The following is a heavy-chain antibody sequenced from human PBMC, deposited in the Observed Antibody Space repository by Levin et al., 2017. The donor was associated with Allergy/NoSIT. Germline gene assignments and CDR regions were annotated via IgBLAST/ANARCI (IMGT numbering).Heavy chain of an antibody. Sequence: NAGGSLRLSCAASGFTFSSYSMNWVRQAPGKGLEWVSSISSSSSYIYYADSVKGRFTISRDNAKNSLYLQMNSLRAEDTAVYYCARVRYCSSTSCYDAFDSWGQGTMVTVSS. D-gene: IGHD2-2*01. J-gene: IGHJ3*02. CDR2: ISSSSSYI. CDR3: ARVRYCSSTSCYDAFDS. V-gene: IGHV3-21*01. CDR1: GFTFSSYS.